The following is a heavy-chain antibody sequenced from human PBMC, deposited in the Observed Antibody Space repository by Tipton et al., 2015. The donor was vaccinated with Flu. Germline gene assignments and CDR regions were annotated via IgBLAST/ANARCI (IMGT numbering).Heavy chain of an antibody. J-gene: IGHJ4*02. CDR3: ARDPSLGMPDYFDS. CDR1: GDSVSSGNYY. V-gene: IGHV4-61*09. D-gene: IGHD2-2*01. CDR2: IYTNKNT. Sequence: TLSLTCTVSGDSVSSGNYYWTWIRKAPGKGLEWIGHIYTNKNTNYNPSLKSRVTISIDRSRNQFSLKLSSVTATDTAVYYCARDPSLGMPDYFDSWGRGTLVTASS.